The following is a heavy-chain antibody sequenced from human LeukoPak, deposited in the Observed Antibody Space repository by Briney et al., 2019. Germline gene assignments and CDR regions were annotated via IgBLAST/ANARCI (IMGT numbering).Heavy chain of an antibody. D-gene: IGHD2-8*01. Sequence: GESLKISCKGSGYSFATYWIGWVRQMPGKGLEWMGIIYPGDSDTRYSPSFQGQVTISADKSISTAYLQWSSLKASDTAMYYCARAQSGVSAHDAFDIWGQGTMVTVSS. V-gene: IGHV5-51*01. CDR3: ARAQSGVSAHDAFDI. J-gene: IGHJ3*02. CDR1: GYSFATYW. CDR2: IYPGDSDT.